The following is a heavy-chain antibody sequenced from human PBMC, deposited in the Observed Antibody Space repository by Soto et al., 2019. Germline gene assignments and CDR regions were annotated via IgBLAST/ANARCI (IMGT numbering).Heavy chain of an antibody. Sequence: SETLSLTCSVSGGSISSSSHYWGWIRQPPGKGLEWIGNIYYSGSTYYNPSLKSRVAISVDTSKNQFSLKLTSVNAADTAVYYCTGERWDYGDPKWYFDLWGRGTLVTVSS. CDR2: IYYSGST. D-gene: IGHD4-17*01. V-gene: IGHV4-39*07. CDR3: TGERWDYGDPKWYFDL. J-gene: IGHJ2*01. CDR1: GGSISSSSHY.